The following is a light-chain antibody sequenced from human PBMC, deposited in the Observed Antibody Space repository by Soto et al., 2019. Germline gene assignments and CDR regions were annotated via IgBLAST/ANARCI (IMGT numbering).Light chain of an antibody. V-gene: IGLV1-51*02. CDR1: SSNIGNNY. Sequence: QSVLTQPPSVSAAPGQKVTISCSGSSSNIGNNYVSWYQQLPGTAPKLLICENNKRPSGIPDRFSGSKSGTSATLGITGLQTGDEADYYCGTWDTSLSAEVFGTGTKLTV. CDR3: GTWDTSLSAEV. J-gene: IGLJ1*01. CDR2: ENN.